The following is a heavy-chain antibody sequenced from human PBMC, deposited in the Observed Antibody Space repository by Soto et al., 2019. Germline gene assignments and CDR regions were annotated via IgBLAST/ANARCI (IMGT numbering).Heavy chain of an antibody. CDR2: MNPNSGNT. V-gene: IGHV1-8*01. D-gene: IGHD4-4*01. J-gene: IGHJ6*03. CDR3: ARGQSESSYSNYVFYYYYYMDV. CDR1: GYTFTSYD. Sequence: VSVKVSCKGSGYTFTSYDINWVRQATGQGLEWMGWMNPNSGNTGYAQKFQGRVTMTRNTSISTAYMELSSLRSEDTAVYYCARGQSESSYSNYVFYYYYYMDVWGKGTTVTVSS.